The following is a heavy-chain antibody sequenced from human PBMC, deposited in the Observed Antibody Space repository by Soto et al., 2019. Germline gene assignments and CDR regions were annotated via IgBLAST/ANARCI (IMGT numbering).Heavy chain of an antibody. CDR3: AKSLSTATSFDY. CDR1: GFSFSSYA. V-gene: IGHV3-23*01. J-gene: IGHJ4*02. Sequence: EVQLLESGGGLVQPGGSLRLACAASGFSFSSYAMVWVRQAPGKGLEWVSVISARGGSSYFADSVKGRFTISRDNSKNVLSLEMNSLRAEDTATYFCAKSLSTATSFDYWGQGTPVTVSS. CDR2: ISARGGSS.